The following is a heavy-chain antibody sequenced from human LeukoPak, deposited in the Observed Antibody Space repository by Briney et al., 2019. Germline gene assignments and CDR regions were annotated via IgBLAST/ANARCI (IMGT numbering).Heavy chain of an antibody. CDR1: GFTFSSYS. CDR2: ISSSSSYI. V-gene: IGHV3-21*01. CDR3: ARWIYGSGSYYNKDAFDI. Sequence: GGSLRLSCAASGFTFSSYSMNCVRQAPGKGLEWVSSISSSSSYIYYADSVKGRFTISRDNAKNSLYLQMNSLRAEDTAVYYCARWIYGSGSYYNKDAFDIWGQGTMVTVSS. D-gene: IGHD3-10*01. J-gene: IGHJ3*02.